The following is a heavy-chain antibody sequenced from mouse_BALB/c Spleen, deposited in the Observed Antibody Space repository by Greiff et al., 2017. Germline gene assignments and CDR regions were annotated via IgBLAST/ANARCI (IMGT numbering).Heavy chain of an antibody. D-gene: IGHD1-1*01. CDR3: ARGYYYGSSSYAMDY. Sequence: QVQLQQSGPELVKPGASVKISCKASGYAFSSSWMNWVKQRPGQGLEWIGRIYPGDGDTNYNGKFKGKATLTADKSSSTAYMQLSSLTSVDSAVYFCARGYYYGSSSYAMDYWGQGTSVTVSS. CDR2: IYPGDGDT. CDR1: GYAFSSSW. V-gene: IGHV1-82*01. J-gene: IGHJ4*01.